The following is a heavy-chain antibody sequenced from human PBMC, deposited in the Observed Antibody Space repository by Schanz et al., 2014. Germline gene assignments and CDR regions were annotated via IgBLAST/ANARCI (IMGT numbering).Heavy chain of an antibody. CDR2: ISHDGYST. CDR1: GFTFSIYA. V-gene: IGHV3-64*04. Sequence: VQLLESGGGLVQPGGSLRLSCSASGFTFSIYAMHWVRQAPGKGLEYVSAISHDGYSTYYADSVKGRFTISRDNSKNTLYLQMNSLRADDTAVYYCAKGPYYYYYMDVWGNGTTVTVSS. CDR3: AKGPYYYYYMDV. J-gene: IGHJ6*03.